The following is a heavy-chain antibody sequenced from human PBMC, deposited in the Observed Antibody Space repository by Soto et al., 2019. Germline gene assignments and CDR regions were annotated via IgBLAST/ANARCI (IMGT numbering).Heavy chain of an antibody. J-gene: IGHJ2*01. D-gene: IGHD1-26*01. CDR1: GFTFSSYA. CDR2: ISYDGSNK. CDR3: ARDRIVGAYTALFGWYFDL. V-gene: IGHV3-30-3*01. Sequence: QVQLVESGGGVVQPGRSLRLSCAASGFTFSSYAMHWVRQAPGKGLEWVAVISYDGSNKYYADSVKGRFTISRDNSKNTLYLQMNSLRAEDTAVYYCARDRIVGAYTALFGWYFDLWGRGTLVTVSS.